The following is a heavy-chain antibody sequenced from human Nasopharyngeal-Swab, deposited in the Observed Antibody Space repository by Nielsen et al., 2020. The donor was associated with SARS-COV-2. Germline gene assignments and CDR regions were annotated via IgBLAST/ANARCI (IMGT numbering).Heavy chain of an antibody. V-gene: IGHV3-74*01. J-gene: IGHJ2*01. CDR2: VNNDGSNT. CDR1: GFTFSSSW. Sequence: GESLRPSCLASGFTFSSSWMHWVSQDPGKGLVWVSLVNNDGSNTNYADSVKGRFTISRDHDKNTTYLQMSSLRTEDTALYYCARALNGYFDLWGRGTLVAVSS. CDR3: ARALNGYFDL.